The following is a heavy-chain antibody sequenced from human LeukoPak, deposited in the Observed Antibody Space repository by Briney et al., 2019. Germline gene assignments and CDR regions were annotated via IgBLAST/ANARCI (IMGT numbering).Heavy chain of an antibody. D-gene: IGHD5-18*01. Sequence: ASVKVSCKASGGTFSSYAISWVRQAPGQGLEWMGGIIPIFGTANYAQKFQGRVTITADESTSTAYMELSSLRSEDTAVYYCAREGYTYSGEEYYFDYWGQGPLVTVSS. CDR3: AREGYTYSGEEYYFDY. CDR1: GGTFSSYA. CDR2: IIPIFGTA. V-gene: IGHV1-69*13. J-gene: IGHJ4*02.